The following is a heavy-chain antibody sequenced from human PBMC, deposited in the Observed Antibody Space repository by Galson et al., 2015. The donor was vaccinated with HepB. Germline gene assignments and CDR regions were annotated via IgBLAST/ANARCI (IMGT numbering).Heavy chain of an antibody. Sequence: SLRLSCAASGFTFSDYYMSWIRQAPGKGLEWVSYISSSSSYTNYADSVKGRFTISRDNAKNPLYLQMNSLRAEDTAVYYCARDLGGGYCSSTSCSTSRDYWGQGTLVTVSS. CDR3: ARDLGGGYCSSTSCSTSRDY. D-gene: IGHD2-2*01. J-gene: IGHJ4*02. V-gene: IGHV3-11*06. CDR2: ISSSSSYT. CDR1: GFTFSDYY.